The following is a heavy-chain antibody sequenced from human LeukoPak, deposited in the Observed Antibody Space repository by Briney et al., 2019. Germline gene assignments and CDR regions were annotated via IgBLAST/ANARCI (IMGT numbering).Heavy chain of an antibody. CDR2: INHSGST. D-gene: IGHD5-12*01. V-gene: IGHV4-34*01. CDR3: ARSYVDIVATIPGAFDI. CDR1: GGSFSGYY. Sequence: TSETLSLTCAVYGGSFSGYYWSWIRQPPGKGLEWIGEINHSGSTNYNPSLKSRVTISVDTSKNQFSLKLSSVTAAGTAVYYCARSYVDIVATIPGAFDIWGQGTMVTVSS. J-gene: IGHJ3*02.